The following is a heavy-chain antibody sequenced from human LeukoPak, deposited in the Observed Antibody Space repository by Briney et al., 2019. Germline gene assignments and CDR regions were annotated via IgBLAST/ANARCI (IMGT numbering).Heavy chain of an antibody. CDR3: ARDGAVAGSFYYYYYYMDV. V-gene: IGHV3-11*01. CDR2: ISSSGSTI. D-gene: IGHD6-19*01. CDR1: GFTFSDYY. J-gene: IGHJ6*03. Sequence: GGSLRLSCAASGFTFSDYYMSWIRQAPGKGLEWVSYISSSGSTIYYADSVKGRFTISRDNAKNSLYLQMNSLRAEDTAVYYCARDGAVAGSFYYYYYYMDVWGKGTTVTISS.